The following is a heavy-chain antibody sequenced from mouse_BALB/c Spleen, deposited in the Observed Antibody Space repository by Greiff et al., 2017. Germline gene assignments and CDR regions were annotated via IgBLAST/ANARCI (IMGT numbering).Heavy chain of an antibody. V-gene: IGHV1-63*02. J-gene: IGHJ3*01. CDR3: ARYGNYVWFAY. D-gene: IGHD2-1*01. CDR1: GYTFPNYW. Sequence: VQLQQSGAELVRPGTSVKISFQASGYTFPNYWLGWVKQRPGHGLEWIGDIYPGGGYTNYNEKFKGKATLTADTSSSTAYMQLSSLTSEDSAVYFCARYGNYVWFAYWGQGTLVTVSA. CDR2: IYPGGGYT.